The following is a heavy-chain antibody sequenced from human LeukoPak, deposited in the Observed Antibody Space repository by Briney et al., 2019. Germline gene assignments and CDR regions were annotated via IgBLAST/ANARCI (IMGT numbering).Heavy chain of an antibody. CDR3: AKGRSDTSYYDY. CDR1: GFTFSSYA. J-gene: IGHJ4*02. V-gene: IGHV3-23*01. CDR2: ISGSGGST. D-gene: IGHD2-2*01. Sequence: GSLRLSCAASGFTFSSYAMSWVRQAPGKGLEWVSAISGSGGSTYYADSVKGRFTISRDNSKNTLYLQMNSLRAEDTAVYYCAKGRSDTSYYDYWGQGTLVTVSS.